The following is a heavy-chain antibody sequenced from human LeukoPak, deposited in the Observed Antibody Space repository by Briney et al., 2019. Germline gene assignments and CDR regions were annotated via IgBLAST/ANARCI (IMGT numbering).Heavy chain of an antibody. CDR3: ARDPGVVAFHYFDY. CDR1: GFTFSSHA. V-gene: IGHV3-23*01. J-gene: IGHJ4*02. CDR2: IGGLGGST. D-gene: IGHD3-3*01. Sequence: GGSLRLSCAAAGFTFSSHAMGWVRHAPGKGLEWVSGIGGLGGSTYYAGSVKGRFTIPRDNSQNTLYLHMNSLRADDTAVYHCARDPGVVAFHYFDYWGQGSLVTVSS.